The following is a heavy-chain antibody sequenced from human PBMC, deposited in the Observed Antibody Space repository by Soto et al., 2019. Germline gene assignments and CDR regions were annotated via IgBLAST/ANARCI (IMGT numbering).Heavy chain of an antibody. V-gene: IGHV1-18*01. CDR3: ARLTILRDGYKDDY. Sequence: QVTLVQSGAEVKKPGASVKVSCKASGYTFSVHGINWVRQAPGQGLEWMGWISPYNGNTNYAQNFQGRVTLTTDTSTSTAYMDLRSLRSDDTAVYYCARLTILRDGYKDDYWGQGTLVTVSS. CDR1: GYTFSVHG. CDR2: ISPYNGNT. D-gene: IGHD5-12*01. J-gene: IGHJ4*02.